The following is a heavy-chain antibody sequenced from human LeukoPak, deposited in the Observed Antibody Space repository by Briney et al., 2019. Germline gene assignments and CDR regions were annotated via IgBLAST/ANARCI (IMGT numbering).Heavy chain of an antibody. J-gene: IGHJ5*02. CDR2: IYYSGST. Sequence: PSETLSLTCTVSGGSISSSSYYWGWIRQPPGKGLEWIGSIYYSGSTYYNPSLKSRFTRAVDTSKNQFCPKLSSVTAADTAVYYCARYEGRGIENWFDPWGQGTLVTVSS. V-gene: IGHV4-39*01. D-gene: IGHD3-10*01. CDR3: ARYEGRGIENWFDP. CDR1: GGSISSSSYY.